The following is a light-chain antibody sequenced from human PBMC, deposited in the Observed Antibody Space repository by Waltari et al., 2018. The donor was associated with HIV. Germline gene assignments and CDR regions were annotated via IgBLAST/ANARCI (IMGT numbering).Light chain of an antibody. Sequence: DVVMTQPPVCLPVTVGQPASLSCRSSQRLVSTDGNTYLNWFQQRPGHSPRRLIYKVFNRDSGVPDRFTGRGSGTNFTLDITRVEAEDVGNYYCMQGTYWPCTFGQGTKLEIK. CDR2: KVF. CDR1: QRLVSTDGNTY. V-gene: IGKV2-30*01. J-gene: IGKJ2*02. CDR3: MQGTYWPCT.